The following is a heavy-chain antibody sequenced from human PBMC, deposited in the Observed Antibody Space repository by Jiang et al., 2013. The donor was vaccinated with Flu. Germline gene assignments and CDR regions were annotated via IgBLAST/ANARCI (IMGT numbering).Heavy chain of an antibody. CDR2: INAQSGET. V-gene: IGHV1-2*02. CDR3: ARPDRPSWVMSTSNYDL. CDR1: GYTFIGYH. Sequence: VQLVESGPEVKRPGASVKISCKTSGYTFIGYHIHWVRQAPGQGLEWMGWINAQSGETDYAQKFRGRVTLTRATSMRTAYMELSSLKSDDTAVYYCARPDRPSWVMSTSNYDLWGQGTLVAVPS. D-gene: IGHD2-8*01. J-gene: IGHJ4*02.